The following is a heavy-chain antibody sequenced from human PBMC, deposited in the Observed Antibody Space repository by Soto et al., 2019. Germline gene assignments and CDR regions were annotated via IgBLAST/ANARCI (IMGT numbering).Heavy chain of an antibody. CDR2: IYHSGTF. CDR3: VRSVPAATWQYSGMDV. J-gene: IGHJ6*02. Sequence: QVRLQESGPGLVEPSGTLSLTCAVSGDSVSSSSCWSWVRQAPGKGLEWIGAIYHSGTFNYNPSLASPVSVSVDKSRNQLSLNLKSVTAADTAVYYCVRSVPAATWQYSGMDVWGQGTTVTVSS. D-gene: IGHD2-2*01. CDR1: GDSVSSSSC. V-gene: IGHV4-4*02.